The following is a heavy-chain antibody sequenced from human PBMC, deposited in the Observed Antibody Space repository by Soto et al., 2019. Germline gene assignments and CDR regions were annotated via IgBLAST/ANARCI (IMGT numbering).Heavy chain of an antibody. CDR2: INPNSGGT. V-gene: IGHV1-2*04. CDR3: AREVMITFGGVFAYDAFDI. J-gene: IGHJ3*02. D-gene: IGHD3-16*02. CDR1: GYTFTGYD. Sequence: QVQLVQSGAEVKKPGASVKVSCKASGYTFTGYDMHWVRQAPGQGLEWMGWINPNSGGTNYAQKFQGWVTMTRDTYISAEYMELSRLRSEDTAVYYCAREVMITFGGVFAYDAFDIWGQGTMVTVS.